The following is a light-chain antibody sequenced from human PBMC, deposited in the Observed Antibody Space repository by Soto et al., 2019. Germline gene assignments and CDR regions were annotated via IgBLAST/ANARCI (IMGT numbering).Light chain of an antibody. CDR3: QVYGTSPLP. CDR1: QSVSSNY. CDR2: RAS. Sequence: DIVLTQSPGTLSLSPGERATLSCRASQSVSSNYLAWYQQKPGQAPRLLIHRASSRVTGIPDRFSGSGSGTDFTLTISRLEPEDFAVYYCQVYGTSPLPFGPGTKVDLK. V-gene: IGKV3-20*01. J-gene: IGKJ3*01.